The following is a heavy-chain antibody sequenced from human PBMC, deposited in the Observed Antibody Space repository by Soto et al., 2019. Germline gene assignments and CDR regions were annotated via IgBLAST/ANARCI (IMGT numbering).Heavy chain of an antibody. V-gene: IGHV4-31*03. CDR3: ARDPSYGDYSYYGMDV. D-gene: IGHD4-17*01. J-gene: IGHJ6*02. CDR2: IYYSGNT. CDR1: GASINGGGYY. Sequence: QVQLQESGPGLVKPSQTLSLTCTVSGASINGGGYYWSWIRQHPGKGLEWIGSIYYSGNTYYSPALKGRVTRSVDTFKTHLPRRLTSVTAADPAVYYCARDPSYGDYSYYGMDVWGQGTTVTVSS.